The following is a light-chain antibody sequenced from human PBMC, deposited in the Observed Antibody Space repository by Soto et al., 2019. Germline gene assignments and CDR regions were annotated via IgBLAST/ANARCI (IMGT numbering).Light chain of an antibody. CDR2: DAS. Sequence: EIVLTPSPSTPSFSPGERATPSCRASQGVSSYLAWYQQKPGQAPRLLIYDASKRATGIPARFSGSGFGTDFTLTISSLEPEDFAVYYCQQRTNGLTFGGGTKVDI. CDR1: QGVSSY. V-gene: IGKV3-11*01. CDR3: QQRTNGLT. J-gene: IGKJ4*01.